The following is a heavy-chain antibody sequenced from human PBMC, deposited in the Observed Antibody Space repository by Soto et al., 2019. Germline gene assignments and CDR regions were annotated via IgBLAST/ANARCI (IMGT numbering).Heavy chain of an antibody. CDR2: IYPGDSDT. J-gene: IGHJ6*02. CDR3: ARHGMLDFWSGYHDYYGMDV. V-gene: IGHV5-51*01. D-gene: IGHD3-3*01. Sequence: GESLKISCKGSGYSFTSYWIGWVRQMPGKGLEWMGIIYPGDSDTRYSPSFQGQVTISADKSISTAYLQWSSLKASDTAMYYRARHGMLDFWSGYHDYYGMDVWGQGTTVTVSS. CDR1: GYSFTSYW.